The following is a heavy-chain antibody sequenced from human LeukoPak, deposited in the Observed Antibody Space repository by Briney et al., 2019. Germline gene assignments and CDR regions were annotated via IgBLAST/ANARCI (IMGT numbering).Heavy chain of an antibody. CDR1: GYTFSGHY. Sequence: ASVRVSCKASGYTFSGHYIHWVRQAPGQGLEWMGWINPDTGGTNYAQKFQGRVTMTRDTSISTAYMELSRLKSDDTAVHYCARDTPNSNLWFGEVYLWGQGTLVTVSS. CDR2: INPDTGGT. D-gene: IGHD3-10*01. CDR3: ARDTPNSNLWFGEVYL. J-gene: IGHJ4*02. V-gene: IGHV1-2*02.